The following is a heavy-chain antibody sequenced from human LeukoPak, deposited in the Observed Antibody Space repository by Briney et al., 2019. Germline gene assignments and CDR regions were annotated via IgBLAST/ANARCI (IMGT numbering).Heavy chain of an antibody. Sequence: GASLRLSCAASGFTLSSYWMHWVRQAPGKGLVWVSRINSDGSSTSYADSVKGRFTISRDNAKNTLYLQMNSLRAEDTGVYYCARIASHSSSWYDGGYWGQGTLVTVSS. CDR2: INSDGSST. J-gene: IGHJ4*02. CDR3: ARIASHSSSWYDGGY. V-gene: IGHV3-74*01. D-gene: IGHD6-13*01. CDR1: GFTLSSYW.